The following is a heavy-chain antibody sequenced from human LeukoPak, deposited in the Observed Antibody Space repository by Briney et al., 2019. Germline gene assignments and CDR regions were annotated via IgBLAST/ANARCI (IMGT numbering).Heavy chain of an antibody. CDR2: ISYDGSNK. J-gene: IGHJ4*02. V-gene: IGHV3-30*18. CDR3: AKAAYCSGGSCWTVFDY. D-gene: IGHD2-15*01. CDR1: GFTFSSYA. Sequence: PGGSLRLSCAASGFTFSSYAMSWVRQAPGKGLEWVAVISYDGSNKYYADSVKGRFTISRDNSKNTLYLQMNSLRAEDTAVYYCAKAAYCSGGSCWTVFDYWGQGTLVTVSS.